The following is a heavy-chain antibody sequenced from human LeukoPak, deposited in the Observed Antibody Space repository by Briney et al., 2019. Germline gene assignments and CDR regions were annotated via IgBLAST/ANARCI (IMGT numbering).Heavy chain of an antibody. J-gene: IGHJ4*02. Sequence: GASVKVSCKASGYTFTGYYMHWVRQAPGQGLEWMGGIIPIFGTANYAQKFQGRATITADESTSTAYMELSSLRSEDTAVYYCARMGLLLPTFDYWGQGTLVTVSS. V-gene: IGHV1-69*13. CDR3: ARMGLLLPTFDY. CDR1: GYTFTGYY. CDR2: IIPIFGTA. D-gene: IGHD2-15*01.